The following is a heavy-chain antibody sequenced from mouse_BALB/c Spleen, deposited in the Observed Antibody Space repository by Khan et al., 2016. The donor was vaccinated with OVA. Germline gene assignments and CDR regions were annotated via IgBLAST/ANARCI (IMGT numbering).Heavy chain of an antibody. CDR1: GFSLTSYG. V-gene: IGHV2-9*02. CDR2: IWAGGST. D-gene: IGHD2-3*01. Sequence: VQLQESGPGLVAPSQSLSITCTVSGFSLTSYGVHWVRQPPGKGLEWLGVIWAGGSTNYNSALMSRLSISKDNSKSQVFLKMNRLQTDDTAMYYCARFYDPYYAMDYWGQGTSVTVSS. J-gene: IGHJ4*01. CDR3: ARFYDPYYAMDY.